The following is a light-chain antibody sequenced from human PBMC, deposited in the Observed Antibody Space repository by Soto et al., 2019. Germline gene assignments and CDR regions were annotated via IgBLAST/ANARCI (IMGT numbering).Light chain of an antibody. CDR1: SSDVGGYNY. V-gene: IGLV2-8*01. CDR2: EVN. J-gene: IGLJ1*01. Sequence: QSVLTQPPSASGSPGQSVTISCTGTSSDVGGYNYVSRYQQYPGKVPKLMVYEVNKWPSGVPDRFSGSKSGNTASLTVSGLQADDEADYYCTSYAGGNNVFGTGTKLTVL. CDR3: TSYAGGNNV.